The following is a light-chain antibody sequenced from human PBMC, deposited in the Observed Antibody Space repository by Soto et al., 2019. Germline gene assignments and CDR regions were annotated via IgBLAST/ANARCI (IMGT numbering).Light chain of an antibody. J-gene: IGKJ1*01. V-gene: IGKV4-1*01. CDR3: QQYYYNPPT. CDR2: WAS. Sequence: DTVMTQSPDSLTVSLGERATINCKSSQGVLYSSNNKNYLAWYQQKPGQPPKLLIYWASTRESGVPDRFSGSGSGTDFTLTISSLQAEDVAGYYCQQYYYNPPTCGQGTKVEIK. CDR1: QGVLYSSNNKNY.